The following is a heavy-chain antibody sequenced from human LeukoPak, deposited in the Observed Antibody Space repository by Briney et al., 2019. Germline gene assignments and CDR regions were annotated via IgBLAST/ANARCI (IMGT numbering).Heavy chain of an antibody. V-gene: IGHV3-66*01. D-gene: IGHD1-26*01. CDR1: GFTVSSNY. CDR3: ARDGGGSYPCLGD. J-gene: IGHJ4*02. CDR2: IYSGGST. Sequence: GGSLRLSCAASGFTVSSNYMSWVRQAPGKGLEWVSVIYSGGSTYYADSVKGRFTISRDNSKNTLYLQMNSLRAEDTAVYYCARDGGGSYPCLGDWGQGTLVTVSS.